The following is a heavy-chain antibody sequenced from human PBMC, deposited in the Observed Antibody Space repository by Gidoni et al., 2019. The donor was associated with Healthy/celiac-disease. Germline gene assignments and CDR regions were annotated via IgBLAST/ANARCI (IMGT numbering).Heavy chain of an antibody. Sequence: GLVWVSRINSDGSSTSYADSVKGRFTISRDNAKNTLYLQMNSLRAEDTAVYYCARVGPNDYGDFDYWGQGTLVTVSS. D-gene: IGHD4-17*01. J-gene: IGHJ4*02. CDR2: INSDGSST. CDR3: ARVGPNDYGDFDY. V-gene: IGHV3-74*01.